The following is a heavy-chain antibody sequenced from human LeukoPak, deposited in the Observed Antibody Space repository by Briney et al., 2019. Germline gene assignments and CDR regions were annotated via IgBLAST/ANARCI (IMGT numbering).Heavy chain of an antibody. J-gene: IGHJ6*04. CDR2: INSDGSST. Sequence: PGGSLRLSCAASGFTFSSYWMRWVRQAPGKGLVWVSRINSDGSSTSYTDSVKGRFTISRDNAKNTLYLQMNSLRAEDTAVYYCARDGPRGGDAHKPDVWGKGTTVTISS. V-gene: IGHV3-74*01. D-gene: IGHD5-24*01. CDR1: GFTFSSYW. CDR3: ARDGPRGGDAHKPDV.